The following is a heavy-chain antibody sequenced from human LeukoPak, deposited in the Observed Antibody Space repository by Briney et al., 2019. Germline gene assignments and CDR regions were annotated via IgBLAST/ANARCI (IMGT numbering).Heavy chain of an antibody. CDR2: INHSGST. CDR1: GGSFSGYY. J-gene: IGHJ6*02. Sequence: NSSETLSLTCAVYGGSFSGYYWSWIRQPPGKGLEWIGEINHSGSTNYNPSLKSRVTISVDTSKNQFSLKLSSVTAADTAVYYCARHTFYDFWSGYYSPEGLYYGMDVWGQGTTVTVSS. V-gene: IGHV4-34*01. CDR3: ARHTFYDFWSGYYSPEGLYYGMDV. D-gene: IGHD3-3*01.